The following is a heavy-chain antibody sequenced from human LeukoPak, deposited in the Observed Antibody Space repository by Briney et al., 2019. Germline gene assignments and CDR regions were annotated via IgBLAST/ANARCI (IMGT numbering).Heavy chain of an antibody. CDR1: GGSISSSSYY. D-gene: IGHD3-3*02. CDR3: ASNSNFPYFDY. V-gene: IGHV4-39*07. Sequence: PSETLSLTCTVSGGSISSSSYYWGWIRQPPGKGPEWIGSIYYSGSTYYNPSLKSRVTISVDTSKNQFSLKLSSVTAADTAVYYCASNSNFPYFDYWGQGTLVTVSS. CDR2: IYYSGST. J-gene: IGHJ4*02.